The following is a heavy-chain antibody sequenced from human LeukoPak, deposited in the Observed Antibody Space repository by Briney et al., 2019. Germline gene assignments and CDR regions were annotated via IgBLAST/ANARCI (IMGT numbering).Heavy chain of an antibody. V-gene: IGHV1-18*01. CDR2: VSAYTGIT. D-gene: IGHD4-17*01. CDR3: AREVSPPYGDYEIDY. J-gene: IGHJ4*02. CDR1: GYTFTSYA. Sequence: ASVKVSCKTSGYTFTSYAISWVRQAPGQGLEWMGWVSAYTGITNYAQKLQGRVTMTTDTSTNTAYMELRSLRSDDTAVYYCAREVSPPYGDYEIDYWGQGTLVTVSA.